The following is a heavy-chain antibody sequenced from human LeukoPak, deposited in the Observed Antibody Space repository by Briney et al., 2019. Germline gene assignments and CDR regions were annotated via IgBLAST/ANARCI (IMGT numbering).Heavy chain of an antibody. Sequence: SSETLSLTCAVYGGSFSGYYWSSIRQPPGKGLGWIGEINHSGSTNYNPSLNSRVTISVDTSKNQFSLKLSSVTAADTAVYYCARTRPDIVVVPAAISQRGYYYYYYYMDVWGKGTTVTVSS. CDR3: ARTRPDIVVVPAAISQRGYYYYYYYMDV. D-gene: IGHD2-2*02. CDR2: INHSGST. V-gene: IGHV4-34*01. CDR1: GGSFSGYY. J-gene: IGHJ6*03.